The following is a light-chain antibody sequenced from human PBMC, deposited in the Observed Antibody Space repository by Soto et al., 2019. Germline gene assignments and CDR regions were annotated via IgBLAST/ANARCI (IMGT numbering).Light chain of an antibody. CDR3: QQYNNWPLT. CDR2: AAS. V-gene: IGKV3-15*01. J-gene: IGKJ1*01. Sequence: VVMTHSPATLSVSPWYKFSFCFRANQTISNTLAWYQQKPGQAPRLLIYAASTRATGVSARFRGSGSGTEFTLTISSLQSEDFAVYYCQQYNNWPLTFGQGTKVDIK. CDR1: QTISNT.